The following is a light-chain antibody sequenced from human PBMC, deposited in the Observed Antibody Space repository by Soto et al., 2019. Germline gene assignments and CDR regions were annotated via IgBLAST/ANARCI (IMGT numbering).Light chain of an antibody. Sequence: QSALTQPPSASGSPGQSVTISCTGTSSDIGRYNFVSWYQHHPGKAPRLIIYEVTKRPSGVPDRFSGSKSDSTASLTVSGLQAEDEAVYYCSSYTGSTNLVVFGGGNKLTVL. CDR1: SSDIGRYNF. V-gene: IGLV2-8*01. J-gene: IGLJ2*01. CDR3: SSYTGSTNLVV. CDR2: EVT.